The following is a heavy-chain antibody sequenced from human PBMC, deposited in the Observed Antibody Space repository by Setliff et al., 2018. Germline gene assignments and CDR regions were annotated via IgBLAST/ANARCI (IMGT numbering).Heavy chain of an antibody. J-gene: IGHJ1*01. CDR2: LYNSGSA. CDR1: GDSISLYY. V-gene: IGHV4-59*01. D-gene: IGHD2-2*01. Sequence: SETLSLTCTVSGDSISLYYWSWIRQPPGEGLEWIGYLYNSGSAKYNPSLKSRVTISLDTSKNHFSPNLTSVTAADTAIYYCARGMPIGYFQPWGQGTLVTVSS. CDR3: ARGMPIGYFQP.